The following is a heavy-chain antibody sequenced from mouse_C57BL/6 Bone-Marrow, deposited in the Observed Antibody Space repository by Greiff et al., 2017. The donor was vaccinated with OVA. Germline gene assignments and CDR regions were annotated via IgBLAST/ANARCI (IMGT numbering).Heavy chain of an antibody. CDR1: GYAFTNYL. Sequence: VQLQQSGAELVRPGTSVKVSCKASGYAFTNYLIEWVKQRPGQGLEWIGVINPGSGGTNYNEKFKGKATLTADKSSSTAYMQLSSLTSEDSAVYFCARNPFYYGGFDYWGQGTLVTVSA. V-gene: IGHV1-54*01. CDR3: ARNPFYYGGFDY. CDR2: INPGSGGT. J-gene: IGHJ3*01. D-gene: IGHD2-13*01.